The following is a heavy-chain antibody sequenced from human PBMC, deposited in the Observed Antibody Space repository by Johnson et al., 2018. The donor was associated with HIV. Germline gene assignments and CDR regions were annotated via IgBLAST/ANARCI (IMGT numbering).Heavy chain of an antibody. CDR1: GFTFSSYW. J-gene: IGHJ3*02. CDR3: AREGPSERAGFDI. Sequence: VQLVESGGGLVQPGWSLRLSCAASGFTFSSYWMSWVRQPPGKGLVWVSRINSDGRGTSYADSVKGRFTISRDNAKNTLDLHMNSLRAEDTAVYFCAREGPSERAGFDIWGPGTMVIVSS. V-gene: IGHV3-74*01. CDR2: INSDGRGT.